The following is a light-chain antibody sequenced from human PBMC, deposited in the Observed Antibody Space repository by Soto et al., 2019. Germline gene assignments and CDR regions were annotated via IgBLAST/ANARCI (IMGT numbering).Light chain of an antibody. CDR3: QQYNSYSRGT. CDR2: TAS. Sequence: DIQMTQSPSTLSDSVGDRVTIACRASQNIKKWLAWYQQKPGKVPKLLIYTASSLESGVPSRFSGSGSGTECTLTISSLQPDDFATYYCQQYNSYSRGTFGQGTKVEIK. J-gene: IGKJ1*01. V-gene: IGKV1-5*03. CDR1: QNIKKW.